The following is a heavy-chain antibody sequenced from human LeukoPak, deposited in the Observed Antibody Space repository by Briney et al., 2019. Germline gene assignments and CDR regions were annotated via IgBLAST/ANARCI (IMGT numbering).Heavy chain of an antibody. CDR2: TYYRSKWYN. V-gene: IGHV6-1*01. CDR1: GDSVSSNSAA. Sequence: SQTLSLTCAISGDSVSSNSAAWNWLRQSPSRGLEWLGRTYYRSKWYNEYALSVRSRITINADTSKNQFSLQLNSVTPADTAVYYCARYYYGWDYWGQGTLVTVSS. CDR3: ARYYYGWDY. D-gene: IGHD3-10*01. J-gene: IGHJ4*02.